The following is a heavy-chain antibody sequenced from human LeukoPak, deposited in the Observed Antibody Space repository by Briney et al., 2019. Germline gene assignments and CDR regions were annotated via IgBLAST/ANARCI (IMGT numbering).Heavy chain of an antibody. CDR3: ARRPEYNNGYRVFWFDL. V-gene: IGHV4-39*01. Sequence: SETLSLTCTVSGGSISIAGYYWGWIRQPPGKGLEWIGSIYYSGTTYYNPSLKSRVTISVDTSKNQVSLRVNSVTAADTAVYYCARRPEYNNGYRVFWFDLWGQGTLVTVSS. D-gene: IGHD5-18*01. CDR1: GGSISIAGYY. J-gene: IGHJ5*02. CDR2: IYYSGTT.